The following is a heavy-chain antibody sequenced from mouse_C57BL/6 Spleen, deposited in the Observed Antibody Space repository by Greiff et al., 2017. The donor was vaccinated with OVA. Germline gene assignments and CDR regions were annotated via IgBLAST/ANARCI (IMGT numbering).Heavy chain of an antibody. D-gene: IGHD2-3*01. CDR2: INYDGSST. J-gene: IGHJ2*01. V-gene: IGHV5-16*01. Sequence: EVQLQESEGGLVQPGSSMKLSCTASGFTFSDYYMAWVRQVPEKGLEWVANINYDGSSTYYLDSLKSRFIISRDNAKNILYLQMSSLKSEDTATYYCARVSDGYFDYWGQGTTLTVSS. CDR1: GFTFSDYY. CDR3: ARVSDGYFDY.